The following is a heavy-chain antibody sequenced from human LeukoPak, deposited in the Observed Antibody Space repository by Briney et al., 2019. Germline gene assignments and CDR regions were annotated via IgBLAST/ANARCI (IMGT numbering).Heavy chain of an antibody. CDR1: GYTLTELS. D-gene: IGHD3-3*01. Sequence: GASVKVSCKVSGYTLTELSMHWVRQAPGQRLEWMGWINAGNGNTKYSQKFQGRVTITRDTSASTAYMELSSLRSEDTAVYYCARGLGTIFGVVIPRFDPWGQGTLVTVSS. CDR2: INAGNGNT. J-gene: IGHJ5*02. V-gene: IGHV1-3*01. CDR3: ARGLGTIFGVVIPRFDP.